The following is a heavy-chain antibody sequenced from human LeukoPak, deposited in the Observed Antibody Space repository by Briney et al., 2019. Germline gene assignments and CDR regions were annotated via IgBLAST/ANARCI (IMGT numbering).Heavy chain of an antibody. CDR1: GFSFSTYA. D-gene: IGHD7-27*01. CDR3: AKDQALGIFDY. J-gene: IGHJ4*02. Sequence: GGSLRLSCTASGFSFSTYAMTWVRQAPGKGLEWVSGISASGGATSNADSVKGRFTIPRDNSKNMVYLEMNSLRAEDTAVYYCAKDQALGIFDYWGQGTLVTVSS. CDR2: ISASGGAT. V-gene: IGHV3-23*01.